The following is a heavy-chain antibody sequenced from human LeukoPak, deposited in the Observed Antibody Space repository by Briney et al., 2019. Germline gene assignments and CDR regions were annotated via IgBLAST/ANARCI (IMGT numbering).Heavy chain of an antibody. J-gene: IGHJ3*02. CDR2: IKSKTDGGTT. Sequence: GGSLRLSCAASGFTFSNAWMSWVRQAPGKGLEWVGRIKSKTDGGTTDYAAPVKGRFTISRDDSKNTLYLQMSSLKTEDTAVYYCTTLQYYDFWSGYYDAFDIWGQGTMVTVSS. CDR3: TTLQYYDFWSGYYDAFDI. D-gene: IGHD3-3*01. CDR1: GFTFSNAW. V-gene: IGHV3-15*01.